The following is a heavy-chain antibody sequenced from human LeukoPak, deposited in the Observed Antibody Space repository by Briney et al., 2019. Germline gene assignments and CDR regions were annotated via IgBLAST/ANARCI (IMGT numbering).Heavy chain of an antibody. CDR2: IYYSGST. V-gene: IGHV4-31*03. CDR1: GGSISSDGYY. CDR3: ARDLGYGSGPFDL. D-gene: IGHD3-10*01. Sequence: SQTLSLTCTVSGGSISSDGYYWSWIRQHPGKGLEWIGYIYYSGSTYYNLSLKSRVSISVDTSKNQFSLKLSSVTAADTAVYYCARDLGYGSGPFDLWGRGTLVTVSS. J-gene: IGHJ2*01.